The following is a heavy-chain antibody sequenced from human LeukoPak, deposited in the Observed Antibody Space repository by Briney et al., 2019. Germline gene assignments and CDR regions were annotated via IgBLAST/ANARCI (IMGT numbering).Heavy chain of an antibody. D-gene: IGHD3-22*01. J-gene: IGHJ4*02. V-gene: IGHV4-59*01. CDR1: GGSISSYY. CDR2: IYYSGST. Sequence: SETLSLTCTVSGGSISSYYWSWIRQPPGKGLEWIGYIYYSGSTNYNPSLKSRVTISVDTSKNQFSLKLSSVTAADTAVYYCARVSGSYYYDGSGYYYDYWGQGTLVTVSS. CDR3: ARVSGSYYYDGSGYYYDY.